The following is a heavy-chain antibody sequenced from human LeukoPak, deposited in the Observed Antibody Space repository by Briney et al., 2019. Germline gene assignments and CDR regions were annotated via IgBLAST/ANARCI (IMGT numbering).Heavy chain of an antibody. D-gene: IGHD2-2*01. Sequence: ASVKVSCKASGGTFSSYAISWVRQAPGQGLEWMGWMNPNSGNTGYAQKFQGRVTMTRNTSISTAYMELSSLRSEDTAVYYCAREVVPAASVDYYYGMDVWGQGTTVTVSS. J-gene: IGHJ6*02. CDR1: GGTFSSYA. CDR2: MNPNSGNT. V-gene: IGHV1-8*02. CDR3: AREVVPAASVDYYYGMDV.